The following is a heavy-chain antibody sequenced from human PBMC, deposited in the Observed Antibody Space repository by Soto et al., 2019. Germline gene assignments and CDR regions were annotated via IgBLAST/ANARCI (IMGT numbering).Heavy chain of an antibody. CDR2: IYYSGST. CDR3: ARETYYYDSSGPSYYYYGMDV. Sequence: SETLSLTCTVSGGSISSYYWSWIRQPPGKGLEWIGYIYYSGSTNYNPSLKSRVTISVDTSKNQFSLKLSSVTAADTAVYYCARETYYYDSSGPSYYYYGMDVWCQGTTVT. CDR1: GGSISSYY. D-gene: IGHD3-22*01. V-gene: IGHV4-59*12. J-gene: IGHJ6*02.